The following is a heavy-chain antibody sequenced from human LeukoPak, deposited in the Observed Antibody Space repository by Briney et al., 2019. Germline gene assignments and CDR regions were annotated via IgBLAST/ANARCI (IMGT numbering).Heavy chain of an antibody. CDR2: LYSDGNT. J-gene: IGHJ4*02. Sequence: GGSLRLSCAASGFTVSTNDMTWVRQAPGKGLEWVSVLYSDGNTKYADSVQGRFTISRDNSKNTLYLEMNSLSPDDTAVYYCARGVEPLAANTLAYWGQGTLVAVSS. CDR3: ARGVEPLAANTLAY. D-gene: IGHD1-14*01. V-gene: IGHV3-53*01. CDR1: GFTVSTND.